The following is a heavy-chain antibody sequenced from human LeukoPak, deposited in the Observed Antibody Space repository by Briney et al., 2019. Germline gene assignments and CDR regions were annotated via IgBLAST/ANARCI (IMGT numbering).Heavy chain of an antibody. D-gene: IGHD1-26*01. CDR3: TPGASYYMVV. J-gene: IGHJ6*03. Sequence: PGGSLRLSCAAAGFVFSGSTIHWVRQASGKGLEWVGRIGSKANFYATVYDASVKGRFTISRDDSKNTAYLQMNSLKTEDTAVYYSTPGASYYMVVWGKGTTVTISS. CDR1: GFVFSGST. V-gene: IGHV3-73*01. CDR2: IGSKANFYAT.